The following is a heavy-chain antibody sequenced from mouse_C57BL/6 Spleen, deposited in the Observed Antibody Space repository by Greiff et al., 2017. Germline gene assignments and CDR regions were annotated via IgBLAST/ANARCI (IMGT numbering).Heavy chain of an antibody. Sequence: QVQLQQSGAELVRPGTSVKMSCKASGYTFTNYWIGWAKQRPGHGLEWIGDIYPGGGYTNYNEKFKGKATLTADKSSSTAYMQFSSLTSEDSAIYYCARGGQLTLRTWAMDYWGQGTSVTVSS. CDR3: ARGGQLTLRTWAMDY. CDR2: IYPGGGYT. V-gene: IGHV1-63*01. J-gene: IGHJ4*01. D-gene: IGHD3-2*02. CDR1: GYTFTNYW.